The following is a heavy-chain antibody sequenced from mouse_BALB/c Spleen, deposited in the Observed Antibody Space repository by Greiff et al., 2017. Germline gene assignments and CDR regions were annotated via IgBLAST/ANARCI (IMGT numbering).Heavy chain of an antibody. CDR1: GFTFSDYY. D-gene: IGHD2-14*01. J-gene: IGHJ4*01. Sequence: EVQRVESGGGLVKPGGSLKLSCAASGFTFSDYYMYWVRQTPEKRLEWVATISDGGSYTYYPDSVKGRFTISRDNAKNNLYLQMSSLKSEDTAMYYCARVGNYRYQDDAMDYWGQGTSVTVSS. CDR3: ARVGNYRYQDDAMDY. V-gene: IGHV5-4*02. CDR2: ISDGGSYT.